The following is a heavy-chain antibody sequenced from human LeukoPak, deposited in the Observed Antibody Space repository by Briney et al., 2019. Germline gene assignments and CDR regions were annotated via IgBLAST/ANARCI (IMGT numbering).Heavy chain of an antibody. CDR1: GVSISRDGYY. D-gene: IGHD3-10*01. CDR3: ARVRADELKEDY. J-gene: IGHJ4*02. V-gene: IGHV4-61*08. CDR2: IYYSGST. Sequence: PSETLSLTCTFSGVSISRDGYYWGWVRQPPGKGLEWIGHIYYSGSTNYNPSLKSRVTISVDTSKNQFSLKLSSVTAADTAVYYCARVRADELKEDYWGQGTLVTVSS.